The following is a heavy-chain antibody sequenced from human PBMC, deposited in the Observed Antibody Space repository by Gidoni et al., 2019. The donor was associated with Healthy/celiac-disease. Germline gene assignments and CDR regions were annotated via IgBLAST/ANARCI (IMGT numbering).Heavy chain of an antibody. CDR3: TTAVAGTLDFDY. CDR1: GFTFSNAW. J-gene: IGHJ4*02. D-gene: IGHD6-19*01. V-gene: IGHV3-15*01. CDR2: IKSKTDGGTT. Sequence: FSCAASGFTFSNAWMSWVRQAPGKGLEWVGRIKSKTDGGTTDYAAPVKGRFTISRDDSKNTLYLQMNSLKTEDTAVYYCTTAVAGTLDFDYWGQGTLVTVSS.